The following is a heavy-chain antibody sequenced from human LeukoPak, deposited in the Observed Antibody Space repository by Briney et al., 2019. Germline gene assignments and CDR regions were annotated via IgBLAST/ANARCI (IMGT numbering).Heavy chain of an antibody. V-gene: IGHV4-30-4*08. CDR2: IYYSGST. CDR3: AREGEMATNDY. J-gene: IGHJ4*02. Sequence: SETLSLTCTVSGGSISSGDYYWSWIRQPPGKGLEWIGYIYYSGSTYYNPSLKSRFTISVDTSKNQFSLKLSSVTAADTAVYYCAREGEMATNDYWGQGTLVTVSS. D-gene: IGHD5-24*01. CDR1: GGSISSGDYY.